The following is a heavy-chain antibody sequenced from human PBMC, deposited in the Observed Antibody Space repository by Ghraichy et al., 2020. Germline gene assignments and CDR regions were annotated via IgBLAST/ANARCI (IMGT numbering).Heavy chain of an antibody. V-gene: IGHV6-1*01. D-gene: IGHD1-26*01. CDR3: ARGVGKGAFDI. J-gene: IGHJ3*02. Sequence: SQTLSLTCAISGDSVSSNSAAWSWIRQSPSRGLEWLGRTYYKSKWYNDYALSVKSRITINPDASKNQFSLQLNSVTPEDTAVYYCARGVGKGAFDIWGQGKMVTVSS. CDR1: GDSVSSNSAA. CDR2: TYYKSKWYN.